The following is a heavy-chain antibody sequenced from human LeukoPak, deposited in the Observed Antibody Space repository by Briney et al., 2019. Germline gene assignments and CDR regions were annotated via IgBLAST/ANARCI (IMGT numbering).Heavy chain of an antibody. J-gene: IGHJ3*01. CDR3: ARNLGPFDV. CDR2: IADAGT. CDR1: GFTFNDFA. Sequence: PGGSLRLSCAASGFTFNDFAMTWVRQAPGKGLEWVSTIADAGTYYADSAKGRFIISRDNSKNMLYLQLNSLRADDTAMYYSARNLGPFDVRGHGTMVTVSS. D-gene: IGHD3-16*01. V-gene: IGHV3-23*01.